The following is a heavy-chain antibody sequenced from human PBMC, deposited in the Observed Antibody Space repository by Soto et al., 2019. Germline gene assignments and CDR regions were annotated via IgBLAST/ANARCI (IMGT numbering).Heavy chain of an antibody. D-gene: IGHD2-15*01. CDR2: ISGSGGST. V-gene: IGHV3-23*01. CDR1: GFTFSSYA. CDR3: TIPLIVVEVAATS. Sequence: GGSLRLSCAASGFTFSSYAMSWVRQAPGKGLEWVSAISGSGGSTYYADSVKGRFTISRDNSKNTLYLQMNSLRAEDPTVYYCTIPLIVVEVAATSWGQGTLVTVSS. J-gene: IGHJ4*02.